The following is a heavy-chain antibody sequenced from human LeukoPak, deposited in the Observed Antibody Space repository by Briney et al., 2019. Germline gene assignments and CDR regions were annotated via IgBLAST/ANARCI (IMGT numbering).Heavy chain of an antibody. CDR1: GFTFSDYW. V-gene: IGHV3-7*01. CDR3: ARWRGSTSERSDY. Sequence: GGSLRLSCTASGFTFSDYWMTWVRQAPGKGLEWVSNIKQDGSAKYYVDSVKGRFTISRDNAKNSLYLQMDSLRVEDTAPYYCARWRGSTSERSDYWGEGTLVPVSS. J-gene: IGHJ4*02. CDR2: IKQDGSAK. D-gene: IGHD2-2*01.